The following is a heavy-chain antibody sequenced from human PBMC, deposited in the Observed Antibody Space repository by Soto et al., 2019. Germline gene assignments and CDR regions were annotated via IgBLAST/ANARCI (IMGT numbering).Heavy chain of an antibody. V-gene: IGHV1-69*01. D-gene: IGHD5-12*01. J-gene: IGHJ6*02. CDR3: ARGKGWVATLPGGMDV. Sequence: QVQLVQSGAEVKKPGSSVKVSCKASGGTFSSYAISWVRQAPGQGLEWMGGIIPNFGTANYAQKFQGRVTITADESTSTAYMELSSLRSEDTAVYYCARGKGWVATLPGGMDVWGQGTTVTVSS. CDR1: GGTFSSYA. CDR2: IIPNFGTA.